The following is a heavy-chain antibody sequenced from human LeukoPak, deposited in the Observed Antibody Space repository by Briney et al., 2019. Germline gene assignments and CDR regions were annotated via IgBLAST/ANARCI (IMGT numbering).Heavy chain of an antibody. CDR2: ISYDGSNK. CDR1: GFTFSSYG. D-gene: IGHD2-15*01. CDR3: AKEGPRSDIVVVVAAVYGMDV. V-gene: IGHV3-30*18. J-gene: IGHJ6*02. Sequence: GRSLRLSCAASGFTFSSYGLHWVRQAPGKGLEWVAVISYDGSNKYYADSVKGRFTISRDNSKNTLNLQMNSLRAEDTAVYYCAKEGPRSDIVVVVAAVYGMDVWGQGTTVTVSS.